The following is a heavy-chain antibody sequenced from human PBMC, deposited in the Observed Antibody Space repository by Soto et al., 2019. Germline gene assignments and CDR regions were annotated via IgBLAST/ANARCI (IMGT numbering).Heavy chain of an antibody. CDR1: GFIFSGSA. V-gene: IGHV3-73*01. J-gene: IGHJ5*02. CDR3: TRLELNIAARPCNWFDP. CDR2: IRSKANSYAT. Sequence: GGSLRLSCAASGFIFSGSAMHWVRQASGKGLEWVGRIRSKANSYATAYAASVKGRFTISRDDSKNTAYLQMNSLKTEDTAVYYCTRLELNIAARPCNWFDPWGQGTLVTVSS. D-gene: IGHD6-6*01.